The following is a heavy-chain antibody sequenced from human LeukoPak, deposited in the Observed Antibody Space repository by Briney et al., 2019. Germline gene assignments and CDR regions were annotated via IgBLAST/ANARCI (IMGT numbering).Heavy chain of an antibody. CDR2: IYYSGST. CDR1: GGSISSSSYY. J-gene: IGHJ4*02. Sequence: PSETLSLTCTVSGGSISSSSYYWGWIRQPPGKGLEWIGSIYYSGSTYYNPSLKSRVTISVDTSKNQFSLKLSSVTAADTAVYYCARGSRRSGHSYGYDYWGQGTLVTVSS. V-gene: IGHV4-39*07. CDR3: ARGSRRSGHSYGYDY. D-gene: IGHD5-18*01.